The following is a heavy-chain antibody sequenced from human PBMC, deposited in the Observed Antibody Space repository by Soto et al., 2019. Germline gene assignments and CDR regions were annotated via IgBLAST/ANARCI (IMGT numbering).Heavy chain of an antibody. CDR2: IIPIFGTA. CDR3: ASTYYYDSSGYYSSFDY. CDR1: GGTFSSYA. J-gene: IGHJ4*02. Sequence: SVKVSCKASGGTFSSYAISWVRQAPGQGLEWMGGIIPIFGTANYAQKFQGRVTITADESTSTAYMELSSLRSEDTAVYYCASTYYYDSSGYYSSFDYWGQGALVTVS. D-gene: IGHD3-22*01. V-gene: IGHV1-69*13.